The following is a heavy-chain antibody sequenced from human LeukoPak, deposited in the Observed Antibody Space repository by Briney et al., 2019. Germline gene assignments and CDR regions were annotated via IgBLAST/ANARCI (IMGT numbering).Heavy chain of an antibody. J-gene: IGHJ4*02. CDR2: INRDGSRT. CDR1: VFTFSNHW. Sequence: PGGSLRLSCAASVFTFSNHWMHWVRQAPGKGLMWVSRINRDGSRTDYADSVKGRFTISRDDAKNTLYLQVNSLRAEDTAVYFCARGGSDTAMAHDYWGQGTLVTVSS. D-gene: IGHD5-18*01. CDR3: ARGGSDTAMAHDY. V-gene: IGHV3-74*01.